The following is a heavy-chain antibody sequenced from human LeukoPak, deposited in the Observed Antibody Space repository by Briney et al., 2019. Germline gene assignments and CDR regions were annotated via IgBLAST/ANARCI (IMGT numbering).Heavy chain of an antibody. J-gene: IGHJ6*02. D-gene: IGHD2/OR15-2a*01. CDR1: GGSISSYY. V-gene: IGHV4-4*07. CDR3: ARDDLEYTVHYGMDV. CDR2: IHNSGST. Sequence: SETLSLTCSVSGGSISSYYWSWIRQPAGKGLEWIGRIHNSGSTNYNPSLRSRFTMSVDTSKNQISLKLTSVTAADTAVYYCARDDLEYTVHYGMDVWGQGTTVTVSS.